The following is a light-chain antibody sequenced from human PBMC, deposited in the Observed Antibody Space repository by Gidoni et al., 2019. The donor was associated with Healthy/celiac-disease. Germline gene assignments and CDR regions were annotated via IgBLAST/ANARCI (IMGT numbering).Light chain of an antibody. Sequence: QSVLTQPPSASRTPGQRVPITCSGSSSNIGSNYVYCYTQLPGTATKLLIYRNNQRPSGVTDRFSGSKSGTAASLAISGLRSEDEADYYCAACDDSLYVFGTGTKVTVL. J-gene: IGLJ1*01. CDR2: RNN. CDR3: AACDDSLYV. V-gene: IGLV1-47*01. CDR1: SSNIGSNY.